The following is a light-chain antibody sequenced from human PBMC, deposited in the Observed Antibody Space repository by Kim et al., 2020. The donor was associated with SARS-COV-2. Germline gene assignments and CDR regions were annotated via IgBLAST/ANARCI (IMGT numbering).Light chain of an antibody. J-gene: IGKJ1*01. CDR2: TAS. CDR1: WSITKY. Sequence: AAVGDRGIISCRASWSITKYLNWYQQKPGRAPNLLIYTASSLQSGVPSRFSGSGYGTDFTLTISSLQPEDFATYYCQQSYKTPRTFGQGTKVEIK. CDR3: QQSYKTPRT. V-gene: IGKV1-39*01.